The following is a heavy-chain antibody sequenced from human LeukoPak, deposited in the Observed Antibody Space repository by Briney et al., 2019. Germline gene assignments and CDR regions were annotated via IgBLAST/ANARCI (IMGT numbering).Heavy chain of an antibody. J-gene: IGHJ2*01. V-gene: IGHV3-48*01. Sequence: GGSLGLSCAASGFTFNNYETHWVRQAPGKGLEWVSYISSGSTTIYYADSVKGRFTITRDNAKNTLYLQMNSLRAGDTAVYYCVREGVSSSWNNWYFDLWGRGTLVTVSS. CDR3: VREGVSSSWNNWYFDL. D-gene: IGHD6-13*01. CDR1: GFTFNNYE. CDR2: ISSGSTTI.